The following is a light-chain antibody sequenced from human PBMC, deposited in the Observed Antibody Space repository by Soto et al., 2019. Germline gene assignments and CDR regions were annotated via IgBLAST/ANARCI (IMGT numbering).Light chain of an antibody. CDR1: QSVSSSY. CDR3: QQYGSSPLT. J-gene: IGKJ4*01. V-gene: IGKV3-20*01. CDR2: GAS. Sequence: IVLSQSPGTLSLPPGETATPSSRASQSVSSSYLAWYQQKPGQAPRLLIYGASSRATGIPDRFSGSGSGTDFTLTISRLEPEDFAVYYCQQYGSSPLTFGGGTKVDIK.